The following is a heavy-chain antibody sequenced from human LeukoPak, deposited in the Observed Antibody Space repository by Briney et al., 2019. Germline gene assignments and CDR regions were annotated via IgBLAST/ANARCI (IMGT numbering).Heavy chain of an antibody. CDR1: GFTFSSYK. CDR2: ISSSGSTI. CDR3: RFGAYYYSYGIDF. V-gene: IGHV3-48*03. Sequence: PGGSLRLSCAASGFTFSSYKKNWVRQAPGKGLEWVSYISSSGSTIYYADSVKGRFTISRDNAKNSLYLQMNSLRAEDMAVYYCRFGAYYYSYGIDFWGQGTMVTVSS. J-gene: IGHJ6*02. D-gene: IGHD3-10*01.